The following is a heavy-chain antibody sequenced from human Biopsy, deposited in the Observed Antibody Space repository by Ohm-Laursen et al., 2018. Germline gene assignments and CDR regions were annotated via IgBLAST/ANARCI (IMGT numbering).Heavy chain of an antibody. CDR2: IYYSGTT. CDR3: ARDDAVTVIRGLYY. D-gene: IGHD2-21*02. CDR1: GASIISGGHF. Sequence: PGTLSLTCTVSGASIISGGHFWNWIRQHPGKGLEWIGYIYYSGTTDYSPSLKSRVTISIDKSKNQFFLKLSSVTAEDTAVYYCARDDAVTVIRGLYYWGQGALVTVSS. V-gene: IGHV4-61*08. J-gene: IGHJ4*02.